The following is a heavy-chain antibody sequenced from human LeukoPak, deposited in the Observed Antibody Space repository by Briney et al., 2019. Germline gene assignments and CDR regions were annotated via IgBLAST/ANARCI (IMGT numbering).Heavy chain of an antibody. CDR1: GYTFTGYY. CDR2: INPNSGGT. Sequence: ASVKVSCKASGYTFTGYYMHWVRQAPGQGLEWMGWINPNSGGTNYAQKFQGRVTMTRDTSISTAYMELSRLRSDDTAVYYCARVGDIVVVPAFSWFDPWGQGTLVTVSS. CDR3: ARVGDIVVVPAFSWFDP. J-gene: IGHJ5*02. D-gene: IGHD2-2*01. V-gene: IGHV1-2*02.